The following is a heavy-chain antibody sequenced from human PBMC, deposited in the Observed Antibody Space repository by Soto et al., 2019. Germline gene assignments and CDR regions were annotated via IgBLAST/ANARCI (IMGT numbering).Heavy chain of an antibody. CDR1: GFTFSSYA. V-gene: IGHV3-30-3*01. J-gene: IGHJ3*02. CDR2: ISYDGSNK. Sequence: GGSLRLSCAGSGFTFSSYAMHWVRQAPGKGLEWVAVISYDGSNKYYADSVKGRFTISRDNSKNTLYLQMNSLRAEDTAVYYCARDRGVVTAIAAFDIWGQGTMVTVSS. D-gene: IGHD2-21*02. CDR3: ARDRGVVTAIAAFDI.